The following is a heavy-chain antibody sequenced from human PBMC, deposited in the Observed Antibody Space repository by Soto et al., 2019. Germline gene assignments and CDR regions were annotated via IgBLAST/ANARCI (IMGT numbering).Heavy chain of an antibody. Sequence: SSVKVSCKASGYTFTGYYMHWVRQAPGQGLEWMGWINPNSGGTNYAQKFQGRVTMTRDTSISTAYMELSRLRSDDTAVYYCARDIVVVVAATERWLQFSYYYGMDVWGQGTTVTVSS. J-gene: IGHJ6*02. CDR1: GYTFTGYY. D-gene: IGHD2-15*01. CDR3: ARDIVVVVAATERWLQFSYYYGMDV. CDR2: INPNSGGT. V-gene: IGHV1-2*02.